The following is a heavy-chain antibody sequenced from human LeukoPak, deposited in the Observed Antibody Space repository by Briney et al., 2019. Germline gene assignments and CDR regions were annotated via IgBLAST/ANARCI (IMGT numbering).Heavy chain of an antibody. CDR3: TRADDQDFDH. J-gene: IGHJ4*02. CDR1: GFTFTNSF. V-gene: IGHV1-46*01. Sequence: ASVKVSCKASGFTFTNSFIHRVRQGPGQGLEWMGIIDSGAGNASYAQKFQGRVTMTRDTSTSTVYMELSSLTSDDTALYFCTRADDQDFDHWGQGTLVIVSS. D-gene: IGHD3-3*01. CDR2: IDSGAGNA.